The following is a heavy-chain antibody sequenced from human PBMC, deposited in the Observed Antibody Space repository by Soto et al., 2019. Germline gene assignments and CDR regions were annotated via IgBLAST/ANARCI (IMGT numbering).Heavy chain of an antibody. Sequence: PGGSLRLSCAASGFTFSSYGMHWFRRAPGKGLEWVAVISYDGSNKYYADSVKGRFTISRDNSKNTLYLQMNSLRAEDTAVYYCAKTYWYYYGSGSSPCFEYWGQGTLVTVSS. CDR2: ISYDGSNK. CDR1: GFTFSSYG. V-gene: IGHV3-30*18. D-gene: IGHD3-10*01. CDR3: AKTYWYYYGSGSSPCFEY. J-gene: IGHJ4*02.